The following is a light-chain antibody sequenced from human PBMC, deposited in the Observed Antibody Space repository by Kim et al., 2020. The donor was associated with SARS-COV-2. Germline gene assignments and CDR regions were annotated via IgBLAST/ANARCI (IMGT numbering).Light chain of an antibody. CDR3: AAWDDSLNGVV. CDR1: SSNMGSNT. Sequence: GQRVTITCSGSSSNMGSNTVNWYQQLPGTAPKLLIYSNKQRPSGVPDRFSGSKSGTAASLAISGLQSEDEADYYCAAWDDSLNGVVFGGGTQLTVL. J-gene: IGLJ2*01. V-gene: IGLV1-44*01. CDR2: SNK.